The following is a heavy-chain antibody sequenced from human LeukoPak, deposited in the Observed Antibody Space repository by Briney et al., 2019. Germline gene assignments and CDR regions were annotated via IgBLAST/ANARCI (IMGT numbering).Heavy chain of an antibody. Sequence: VGSLRLSCAASGFTFSSYTMNWVRPAPGKGLEWVSSICSSTGYIYYADSVKGRFTISRDNAKNSLYLQMNSLRAEDTAVYYCARGGDYYGSGTLLYYYYMDVWGKGTTVTVSS. D-gene: IGHD3-10*01. J-gene: IGHJ6*03. V-gene: IGHV3-21*01. CDR3: ARGGDYYGSGTLLYYYYMDV. CDR2: ICSSTGYI. CDR1: GFTFSSYT.